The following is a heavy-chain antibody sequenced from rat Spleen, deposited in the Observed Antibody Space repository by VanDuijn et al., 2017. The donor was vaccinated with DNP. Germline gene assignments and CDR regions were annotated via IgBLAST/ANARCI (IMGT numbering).Heavy chain of an antibody. V-gene: IGHV5-7*01. D-gene: IGHD1-1*01. CDR2: ISYDGSST. Sequence: EVQLVESGGGLVQPGRSLKLSCAASGFTFSDYNMAWVRQAPKKGLEWVATISYDGSSTYYRDSVKGRFTISRDNAKSTLYLQMDSLRSEERATYYCARVQVGYYAMDAWGQGTSVTVSS. CDR3: ARVQVGYYAMDA. J-gene: IGHJ4*01. CDR1: GFTFSDYN.